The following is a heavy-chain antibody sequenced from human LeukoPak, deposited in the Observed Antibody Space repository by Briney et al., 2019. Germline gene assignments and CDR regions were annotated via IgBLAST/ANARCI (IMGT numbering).Heavy chain of an antibody. D-gene: IGHD6-6*01. V-gene: IGHV1-8*03. CDR1: GYTFTSYD. CDR2: MNPNSGNT. CDR3: ARSIAARQGVDY. Sequence: ASVKVSCKASGYTFTSYDINWVRQATGQGLEWMGWMNPNSGNTGYAQKFQGRVTITRSTSISTAYMELSSLRSEDTAVYYCARSIAARQGVDYWGQGTLVTVSS. J-gene: IGHJ4*02.